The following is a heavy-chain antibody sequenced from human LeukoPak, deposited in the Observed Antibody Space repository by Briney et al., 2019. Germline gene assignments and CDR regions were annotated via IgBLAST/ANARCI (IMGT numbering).Heavy chain of an antibody. V-gene: IGHV4-39*07. CDR1: GGSISSGSYY. CDR3: ARGEDYDSSGYYIDFDY. D-gene: IGHD3-22*01. Sequence: SETLSLTCTVSGGSISSGSYYWGWIRQPPGKGLEWIGSIYYSGSTYYNPSLKSRVTISVDTSKNQFSLKLSSVTAADTAVYYCARGEDYDSSGYYIDFDYWGQGTLVTVSS. CDR2: IYYSGST. J-gene: IGHJ4*02.